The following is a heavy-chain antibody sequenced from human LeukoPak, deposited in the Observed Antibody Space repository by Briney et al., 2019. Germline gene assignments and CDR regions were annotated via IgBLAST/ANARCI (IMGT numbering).Heavy chain of an antibody. CDR2: ISSSSSYI. D-gene: IGHD4-17*01. V-gene: IGHV3-21*01. CDR3: ASMTTVTTEGY. Sequence: TRGSLRLSCAASGFTFSSYSMNWGRQGPGKGLEWVSSISSSSSYIYYADSVKGRFTISRDNAKNSLYLQMNSLRAEDTAVYYCASMTTVTTEGYWGQGTLVTVSS. CDR1: GFTFSSYS. J-gene: IGHJ4*02.